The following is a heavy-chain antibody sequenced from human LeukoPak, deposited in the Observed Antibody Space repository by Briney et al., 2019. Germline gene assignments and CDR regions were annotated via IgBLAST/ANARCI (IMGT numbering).Heavy chain of an antibody. CDR2: IIPIFGTA. CDR3: AREVVGATLNWFDP. J-gene: IGHJ5*02. V-gene: IGHV1-69*05. CDR1: GGTFSSYA. Sequence: SVKVSCKASGGTFSSYAISWVRQAPGQGLEWMGGIIPIFGTANYAQKFQGRVTITTDESTSTAYMELSSLRSEDTAVYYCAREVVGATLNWFDPWGQRTLVTVSS. D-gene: IGHD1-26*01.